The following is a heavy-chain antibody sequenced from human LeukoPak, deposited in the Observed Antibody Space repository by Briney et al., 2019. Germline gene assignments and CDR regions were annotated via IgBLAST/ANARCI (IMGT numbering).Heavy chain of an antibody. CDR3: ARRRPYGYCSSTSCPNWFDP. J-gene: IGHJ5*02. V-gene: IGHV1-8*03. CDR1: GYTFTSYD. D-gene: IGHD2-2*03. CDR2: MNPNSGNT. Sequence: GASVKVSCKASGYTFTSYDINWVRQATGQGLEWMGWMNPNSGNTGYAQKFQGRVTITRNTSISTAYMELSSLRSEDTAVYYCARRRPYGYCSSTSCPNWFDPWGQGTLVTVSS.